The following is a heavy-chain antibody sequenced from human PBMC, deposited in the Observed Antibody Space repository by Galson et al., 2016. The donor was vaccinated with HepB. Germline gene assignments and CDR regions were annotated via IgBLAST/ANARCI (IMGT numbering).Heavy chain of an antibody. CDR3: ATEDPVGATAFEF. CDR2: FIPENVVT. D-gene: IGHD1-26*01. J-gene: IGHJ4*02. V-gene: IGHV1-24*01. Sequence: SVKVSCKVAGHTLSELSMHWVRQAPGKGLEWMGGFIPENVVTIYAQNLQGRITMTEDTSTNTAYMELNSLRSEDTAVYYCATEDPVGATAFEFWGQGTLVTVSS. CDR1: GHTLSELS.